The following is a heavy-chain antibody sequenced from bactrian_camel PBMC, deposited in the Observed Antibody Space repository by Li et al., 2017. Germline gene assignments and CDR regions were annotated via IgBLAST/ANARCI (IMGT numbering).Heavy chain of an antibody. CDR1: GYTDSRHC. CDR3: AASASFILTPRFYRLESSDYPY. J-gene: IGHJ4*01. Sequence: VQLVESGGGSVQAGGSLRLSCAASGYTDSRHCMGWFRQAPGKEREGVAAIRRDDLTAYTDSVKGRFTISKDNAGNSLFLQMSNLKPEDTAMYYCAASASFILTPRFYRLESSDYPYRGQGTQVTVS. CDR2: IRRDDLT. V-gene: IGHV3S55*01. D-gene: IGHD4*01.